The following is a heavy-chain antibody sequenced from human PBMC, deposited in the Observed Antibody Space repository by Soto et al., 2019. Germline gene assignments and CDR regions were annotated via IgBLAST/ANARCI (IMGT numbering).Heavy chain of an antibody. D-gene: IGHD2-2*01. CDR1: GFTFSAYW. Sequence: EVQLVESGGGLVQPGGSLRLSCAASGFTFSAYWMNWVRQAPGKGLEWVANINQDGSETSYVDSVKGRFTISRDNAKSSLYLQMNSLRAEDTDIYYCAIYCGSHSCFISLSDHWGPGTLVTVSS. CDR3: AIYCGSHSCFISLSDH. V-gene: IGHV3-7*01. CDR2: INQDGSET. J-gene: IGHJ4*02.